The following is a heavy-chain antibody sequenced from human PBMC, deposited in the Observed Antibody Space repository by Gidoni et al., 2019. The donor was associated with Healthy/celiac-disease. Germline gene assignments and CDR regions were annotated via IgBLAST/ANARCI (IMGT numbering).Heavy chain of an antibody. CDR1: GYTFTSYY. CDR2: INPSGGST. Sequence: QVQLVQSGAEVKKPGASVKVSCKSSGYTFTSYYMPWVRQAPGQGLEWMGIINPSGGSTSYAQKFQGRVTMTRDTSTSTVYMELSSLRSEDTAVYYCARELTIMITFGGSSDAFDIWGQGTMVTVSS. V-gene: IGHV1-46*01. D-gene: IGHD3-16*01. J-gene: IGHJ3*02. CDR3: ARELTIMITFGGSSDAFDI.